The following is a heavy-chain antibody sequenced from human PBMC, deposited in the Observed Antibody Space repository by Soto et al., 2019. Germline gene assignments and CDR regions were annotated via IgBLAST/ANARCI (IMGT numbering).Heavy chain of an antibody. J-gene: IGHJ4*02. CDR2: VFYIGFT. V-gene: IGHV4-39*01. CDR1: GGSISCSCYY. D-gene: IGHD1-20*01. Sequence: PSETRSLTWAVSGGSISCSCYYGVWLRQSPGKGPEWIGSVFYIGFTSYNPSLESRVSVSVDTSKNQFSLKVSGVSAADTAVYYCATSQKGYNWNYFDHWGQGALVTVSS. CDR3: ATSQKGYNWNYFDH.